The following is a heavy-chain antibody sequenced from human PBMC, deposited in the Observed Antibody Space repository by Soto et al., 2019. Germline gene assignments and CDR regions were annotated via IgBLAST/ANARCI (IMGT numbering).Heavy chain of an antibody. Sequence: QLQLQESGPGLVKASETLSLTCTVSGGPITRNNHFWGWIRQSPGKGLEWIGSIQYGGTTNYNPSLKSRVIRAAETSKNQFSLMMNSVTAADTAVYYCARLGSSGWYQGSYFDYWGQGTLVTVSS. J-gene: IGHJ4*02. CDR1: GGPITRNNHF. D-gene: IGHD6-19*01. CDR2: IQYGGTT. CDR3: ARLGSSGWYQGSYFDY. V-gene: IGHV4-39*01.